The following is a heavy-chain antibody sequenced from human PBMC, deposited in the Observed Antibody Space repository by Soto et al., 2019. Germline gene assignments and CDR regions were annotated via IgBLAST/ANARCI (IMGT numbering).Heavy chain of an antibody. D-gene: IGHD3-22*01. CDR1: GYSVSTYS. CDR3: AKSPKVISTSFDF. CDR2: IHSGDSNA. Sequence: GESLKISCKGSGYSVSTYSIGWVRQMPGKGLEWMGNIHSGDSNARYSPSFQGQVTISVDRSVSTAYLQWSSLKASDTALYYCAKSPKVISTSFDFCAQGSLVIGSS. J-gene: IGHJ4*02. V-gene: IGHV5-51*01.